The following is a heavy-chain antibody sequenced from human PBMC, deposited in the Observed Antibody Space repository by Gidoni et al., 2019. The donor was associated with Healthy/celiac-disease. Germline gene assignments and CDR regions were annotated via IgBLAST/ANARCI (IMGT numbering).Heavy chain of an antibody. CDR2: INPSGGST. CDR1: GYTFTSYY. V-gene: IGHV1-46*01. Sequence: QVQLVQSGAEVQKPGVSVKVSCKASGYTFTSYYMHWVRQAPGQGLEWMGIINPSGGSTSYAQKFQGRVTMTRDTSTSTVYMELSSLRSEDTAVYYCASGITIFGVVTENWGQGTLVTVSS. CDR3: ASGITIFGVVTEN. D-gene: IGHD3-3*01. J-gene: IGHJ4*02.